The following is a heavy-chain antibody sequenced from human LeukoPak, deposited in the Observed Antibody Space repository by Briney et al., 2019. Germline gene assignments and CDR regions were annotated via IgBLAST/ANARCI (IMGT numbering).Heavy chain of an antibody. J-gene: IGHJ1*01. CDR3: AKDVSPYSSSWYAEYFQH. CDR1: GFTFSSYA. Sequence: GGSLRLSCAASGFTFSSYAMSWVRQAPGKGLEWVSAISGSGGSTYYADSVKGRFTISRDNSKNTLYLQMNSLRAEGTAVYYCAKDVSPYSSSWYAEYFQHWGQGTLVTVSS. D-gene: IGHD6-13*01. CDR2: ISGSGGST. V-gene: IGHV3-23*01.